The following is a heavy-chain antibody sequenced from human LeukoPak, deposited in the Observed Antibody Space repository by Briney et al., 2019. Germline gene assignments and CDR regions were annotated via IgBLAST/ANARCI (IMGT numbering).Heavy chain of an antibody. Sequence: GGSLRPSCAASGFISSTYGMHWVRQAPGKGLEWVAVIWYDGSNMYYADSVKGRFTISRDNSKNTLYLEMNSLRAEDTAVYYCARDRGVAGRYYYFDYWGQGTLVTVSS. CDR2: IWYDGSNM. J-gene: IGHJ4*02. CDR1: GFISSTYG. V-gene: IGHV3-33*01. CDR3: ARDRGVAGRYYYFDY. D-gene: IGHD6-19*01.